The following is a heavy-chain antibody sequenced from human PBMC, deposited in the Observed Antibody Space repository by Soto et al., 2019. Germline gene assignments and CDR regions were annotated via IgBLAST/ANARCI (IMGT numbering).Heavy chain of an antibody. D-gene: IGHD7-27*01. Sequence: QLQLQESGPGLVKPSETLSLTCTVSGGSISSSSHYWGWIRQPPGKGLEWFGNIYYSGSTYYNPSLKSRVTISVDTSKNQFSLKLSSVTAADTGLYYCARLTGALYGMDVWGQGTTVTVSS. J-gene: IGHJ6*02. CDR3: ARLTGALYGMDV. CDR1: GGSISSSSHY. CDR2: IYYSGST. V-gene: IGHV4-39*01.